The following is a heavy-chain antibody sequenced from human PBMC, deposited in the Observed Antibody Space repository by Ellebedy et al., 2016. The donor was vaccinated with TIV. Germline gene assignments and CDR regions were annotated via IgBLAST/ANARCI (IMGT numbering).Heavy chain of an antibody. J-gene: IGHJ4*02. CDR1: GLSLEDYA. V-gene: IGHV3-9*01. CDR2: ISWDGRSI. Sequence: SLKISXAASGLSLEDYAMHWARQVPGTGLEWVSGISWDGRSIEYADSVKGRFTISRDNAKNSLYLQMDSLRNEDTALYYCTKDINPVAGTPFDFWGQGTLVTVSS. CDR3: TKDINPVAGTPFDF. D-gene: IGHD6-19*01.